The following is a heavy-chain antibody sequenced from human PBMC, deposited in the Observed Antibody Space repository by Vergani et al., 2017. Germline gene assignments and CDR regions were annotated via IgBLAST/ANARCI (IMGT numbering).Heavy chain of an antibody. CDR1: GFSIDNGYY. Sequence: QVQLQESGPGLVKPSETLSLTCAVSGFSIDNGYYWDWIRQPPGKGVEWIGSIYRTGRTHFNPSLKSRVTISVDTSNNHFYLRLNSLTAADTALYYCARRSGIVYEIFSGTQYFFDFWGQGTLVTVSS. CDR3: ARRSGIVYEIFSGTQYFFDF. D-gene: IGHD3-9*01. J-gene: IGHJ4*02. V-gene: IGHV4-38-2*01. CDR2: IYRTGRT.